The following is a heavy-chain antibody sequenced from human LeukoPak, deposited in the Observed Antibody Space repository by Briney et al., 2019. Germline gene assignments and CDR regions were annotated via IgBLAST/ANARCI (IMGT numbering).Heavy chain of an antibody. CDR3: AKFLPAHIVVANYYFDY. V-gene: IGHV3-23*01. J-gene: IGHJ4*02. CDR2: ISGSGGST. CDR1: GFTFSSYA. Sequence: GGSLRLSXAASGFTFSSYAMSWVRQAPGKGLEWVSAISGSGGSTYYADSVKGRFTISRDNSKNTLYLQMNSLRAEDTAVYYCAKFLPAHIVVANYYFDYWGQGTLVTVSS. D-gene: IGHD2-21*01.